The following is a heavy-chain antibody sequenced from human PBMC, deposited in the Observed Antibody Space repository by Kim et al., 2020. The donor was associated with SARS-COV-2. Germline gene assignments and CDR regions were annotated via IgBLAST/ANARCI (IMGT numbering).Heavy chain of an antibody. CDR2: ISYDGSNK. D-gene: IGHD3-3*01. Sequence: GGSLRLSCAASGFTFSSYGMHWVRQAPGKGLEWVAVISYDGSNKYYADSVKGRFTISRDNSKNTLYLQMNSLRAEDTAVYYCAKAYYDFWSGYYTEFDYWGQGTLVTVSS. CDR1: GFTFSSYG. J-gene: IGHJ4*02. V-gene: IGHV3-30*18. CDR3: AKAYYDFWSGYYTEFDY.